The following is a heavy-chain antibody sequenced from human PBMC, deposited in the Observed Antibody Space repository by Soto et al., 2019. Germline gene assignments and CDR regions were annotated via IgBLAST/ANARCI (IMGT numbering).Heavy chain of an antibody. Sequence: GGSLRLSCAASGFTFNDYAMHWVRQAPGKCLEWVSLISWDGENEFYAASVKGRFTISRDNSNDILYLQMNSLRGEDSALYYCAKDFDSDGYSYYLDYWGQGTLVPVSS. CDR3: AKDFDSDGYSYYLDY. J-gene: IGHJ4*02. V-gene: IGHV3-43D*04. D-gene: IGHD3-10*01. CDR2: ISWDGENE. CDR1: GFTFNDYA.